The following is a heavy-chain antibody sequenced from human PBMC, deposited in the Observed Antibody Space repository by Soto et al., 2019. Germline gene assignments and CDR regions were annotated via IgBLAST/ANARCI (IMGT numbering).Heavy chain of an antibody. CDR1: GFTFSSYA. D-gene: IGHD7-27*01. J-gene: IGHJ4*02. CDR3: AGNWGSVDY. V-gene: IGHV3-30*04. CDR2: ISYDGSNK. Sequence: GGSLRLSCAASGFTFSSYAMHWVRQAPGKGLEWVAVISYDGSNKYYADSVKGRFTISRDNSKNTLYLQMNSLRAEDTAVYYCAGNWGSVDYWGQGTLVTVSS.